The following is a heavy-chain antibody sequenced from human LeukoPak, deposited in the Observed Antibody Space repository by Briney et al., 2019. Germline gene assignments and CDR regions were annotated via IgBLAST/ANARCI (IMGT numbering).Heavy chain of an antibody. CDR2: ISWESGSI. CDR3: ARDHGSGSYPDNWFDP. CDR1: GFTFDDYA. J-gene: IGHJ5*02. V-gene: IGHV3-9*01. D-gene: IGHD3-10*01. Sequence: PGGSLRLSCAASGFTFDDYAMHWVRQAPGKGLEWVSGISWESGSIGYADSVKGRFTISRDNAKKSLYLQMNSLRAEDTAVYYCARDHGSGSYPDNWFDPWGQGTLVTVSS.